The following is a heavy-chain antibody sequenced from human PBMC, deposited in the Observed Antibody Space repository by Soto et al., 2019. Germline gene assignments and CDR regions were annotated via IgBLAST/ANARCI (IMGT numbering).Heavy chain of an antibody. CDR1: GFTFSNAW. Sequence: LRLSCAAAGFTFSNAWMSWVRQAPGKGLEWVGRIKSTTDGGTTDYAAPVKGRFTISRDDSKNTLYLQMNSLKTEDTAVYYCTTGTVVVPAAIRYYYYYYGMDFWGQGTTVTVSS. D-gene: IGHD2-2*02. J-gene: IGHJ6*02. V-gene: IGHV3-15*01. CDR3: TTGTVVVPAAIRYYYYYYGMDF. CDR2: IKSTTDGGTT.